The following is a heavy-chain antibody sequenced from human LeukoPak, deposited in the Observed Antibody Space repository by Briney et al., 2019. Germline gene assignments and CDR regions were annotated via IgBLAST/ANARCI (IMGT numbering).Heavy chain of an antibody. D-gene: IGHD3-22*01. CDR3: AKGYYDSSYFDY. V-gene: IGHV3-9*01. Sequence: GGSLRLSCAAPGFTFDDYAMHWVRQAPGKGLEWVSGISWNSGSIGYADSVKGRFTISRDNAKNSLYLQMNSLRAEDTALYYCAKGYYDSSYFDYWGQGTLVTVSS. CDR1: GFTFDDYA. CDR2: ISWNSGSI. J-gene: IGHJ4*02.